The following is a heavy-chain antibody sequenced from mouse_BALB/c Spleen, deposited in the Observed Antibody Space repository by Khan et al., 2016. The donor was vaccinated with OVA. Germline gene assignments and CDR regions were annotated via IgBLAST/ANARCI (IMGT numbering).Heavy chain of an antibody. D-gene: IGHD2-4*01. CDR1: GYSITSGYA. CDR2: IGYSGVT. V-gene: IGHV3-2*02. Sequence: EVQLKESGPGLVKPSQSLSLTCTFTGYSITSGYAWNWIRQFPGNKLEWMGYIGYSGVTSYTPSLTYRISITRDTSKNHFFLQLNSVTTEDTATYCCARGNYDGYYFDYWGQGTTLTVSS. J-gene: IGHJ2*01. CDR3: ARGNYDGYYFDY.